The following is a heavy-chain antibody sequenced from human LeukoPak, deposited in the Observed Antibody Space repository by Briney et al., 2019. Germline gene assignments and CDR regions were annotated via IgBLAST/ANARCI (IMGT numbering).Heavy chain of an antibody. CDR1: GFTFSDYY. J-gene: IGHJ4*02. D-gene: IGHD2-15*01. CDR2: ISSSSSTK. V-gene: IGHV3-11*01. Sequence: PGGSLRLSCAASGFTFSDYYMSWIRQAPGKGLEWVSYISSSSSTKYYADSVKGRFTISRDNAKNSLYLQMNSLRAEDTAVYYCARDGLVVAGTFFDYWGQGTLVTVSS. CDR3: ARDGLVVAGTFFDY.